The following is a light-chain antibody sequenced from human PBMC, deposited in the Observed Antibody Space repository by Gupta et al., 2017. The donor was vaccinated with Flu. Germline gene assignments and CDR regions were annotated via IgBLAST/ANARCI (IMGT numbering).Light chain of an antibody. V-gene: IGKV3-15*01. CDR1: QSVSSK. J-gene: IGKJ2*01. CDR2: GAS. CDR3: QQDNDWFLYT. Sequence: GPLSLSPEESATLSCRASQSVSSKLDWYQHTPGQAPRLLIYGASTSATAIRARFSGSGSGTDFTLTISSRLSEEFAVYSCQQDNDWFLYTFGQGTKLEIK.